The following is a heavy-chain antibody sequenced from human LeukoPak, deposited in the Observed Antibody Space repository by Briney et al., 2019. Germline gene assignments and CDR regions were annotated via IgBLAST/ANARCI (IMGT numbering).Heavy chain of an antibody. CDR3: ATTGYYSDAFDI. D-gene: IGHD3-9*01. Sequence: ASVKVSCKASGYTFTGYYMHWVRQAPGQGLEWMGRINPNSGGTIYAQKFQGRVTMTEDTSTDTAYMELSSLRSEDTAVYYCATTGYYSDAFDIWGQGTMVTVSS. J-gene: IGHJ3*02. CDR1: GYTFTGYY. CDR2: INPNSGGT. V-gene: IGHV1-2*06.